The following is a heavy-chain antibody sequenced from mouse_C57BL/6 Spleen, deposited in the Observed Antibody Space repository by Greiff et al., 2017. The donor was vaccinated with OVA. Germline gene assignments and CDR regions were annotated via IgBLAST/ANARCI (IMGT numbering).Heavy chain of an antibody. Sequence: QVQLKQSGAELMKPGASVKLSCKATGYTFTGYWIEWVKQRPGHGLEWIGEILPGSGSTNYNEKFKGKATFTADTSSNTAYMQLSSLTTEDSAIYYCARWMIYYDYDGFAYWGQGTLVTVSA. CDR1: GYTFTGYW. D-gene: IGHD2-4*01. J-gene: IGHJ3*01. CDR2: ILPGSGST. V-gene: IGHV1-9*01. CDR3: ARWMIYYDYDGFAY.